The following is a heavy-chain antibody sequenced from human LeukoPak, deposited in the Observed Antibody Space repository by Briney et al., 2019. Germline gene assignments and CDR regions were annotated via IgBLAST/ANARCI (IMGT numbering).Heavy chain of an antibody. J-gene: IGHJ6*04. CDR3: ARGHENYYHVFDV. V-gene: IGHV6-1*01. CDR1: GDSISSSSAT. CDR2: TYYRSRWFN. Sequence: SQTLSLTCAISGDSISSSSATWNWIRQSPSRGLEWLGRTYYRSRWFNDYTGAVKSRMTINPDPSKNQFSLQLKSATPEYTAVYNCARGHENYYHVFDVWGKGTTVTVSS.